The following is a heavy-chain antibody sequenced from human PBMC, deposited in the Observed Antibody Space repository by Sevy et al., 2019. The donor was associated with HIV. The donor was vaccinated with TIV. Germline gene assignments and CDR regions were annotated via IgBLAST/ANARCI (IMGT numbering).Heavy chain of an antibody. Sequence: ASVKVSCKVSGYTLTQLSMHWVRQTPGKGLEWMGRFDPEDGTTIYAQKFQGRVTMTEDTSTDKAYLELRSLRSEDTAVYYCATTREYYSDNSGYLDYWGRGTLVTVSS. J-gene: IGHJ4*02. CDR3: ATTREYYSDNSGYLDY. V-gene: IGHV1-24*01. CDR1: GYTLTQLS. CDR2: FDPEDGTT. D-gene: IGHD3-22*01.